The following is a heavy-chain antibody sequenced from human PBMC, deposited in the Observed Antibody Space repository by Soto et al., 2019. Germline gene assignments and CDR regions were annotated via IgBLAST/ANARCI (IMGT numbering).Heavy chain of an antibody. Sequence: SETLSLTCNVLGVSMSSTSYTAAWSSKPPGKGLEWLGRLFYSGTAHYNPSLKSRINILAAPSKNLVSLAQASVTAADTAVYYSVRQGSYWGQGALVTVSS. CDR1: GVSMSSTSYT. J-gene: IGHJ4*02. D-gene: IGHD6-6*01. CDR3: VRQGSY. V-gene: IGHV4-39*01. CDR2: LFYSGTA.